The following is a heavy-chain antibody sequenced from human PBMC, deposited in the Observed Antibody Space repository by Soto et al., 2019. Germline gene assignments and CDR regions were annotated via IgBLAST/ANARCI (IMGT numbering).Heavy chain of an antibody. CDR3: AREVVLTEWYFDN. V-gene: IGHV3-30-3*01. J-gene: IGHJ4*02. D-gene: IGHD2-21*01. Sequence: GGSLRLSCVTSGFTFSRYSMHWFRQAPGKGLEWVAVTSSDGGTKFYADSVKGGFTVSRDNFKNTLYLQMNSLRPEDTAVYYCAREVVLTEWYFDNWGQGILVTVSS. CDR1: GFTFSRYS. CDR2: TSSDGGTK.